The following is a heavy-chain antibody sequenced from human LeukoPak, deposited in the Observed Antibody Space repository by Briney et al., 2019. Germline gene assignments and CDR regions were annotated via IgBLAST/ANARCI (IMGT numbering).Heavy chain of an antibody. D-gene: IGHD4-17*01. CDR1: GFTFSSYS. V-gene: IGHV3-21*01. CDR3: ARASGGYGDYELALFDY. CDR2: ITSSSSYI. J-gene: IGHJ4*02. Sequence: GGSLRLSCAASGFTFSSYSMNWVRQAPGKGLEWVSSITSSSSYIYYADSVKGRFTIPRDNAKNSLYLQMNSLRAEDTAVYYCARASGGYGDYELALFDYWGQGTLVTVSS.